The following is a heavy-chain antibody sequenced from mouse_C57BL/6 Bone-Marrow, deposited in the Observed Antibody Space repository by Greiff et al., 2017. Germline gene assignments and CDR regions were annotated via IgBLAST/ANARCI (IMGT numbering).Heavy chain of an antibody. CDR3: ARAYYSNPWFAY. J-gene: IGHJ3*01. CDR2: IRNKANGYTT. D-gene: IGHD2-5*01. Sequence: VQLQQSGGGLVQPGGSLSLSCAASGFTFTDYYMSWVRQPPGKALEWLGFIRNKANGYTTEYSASVKGRFTISRDNSQSILYLQMNALRAEDSATYYCARAYYSNPWFAYWGQGTLVTVSA. V-gene: IGHV7-3*01. CDR1: GFTFTDYY.